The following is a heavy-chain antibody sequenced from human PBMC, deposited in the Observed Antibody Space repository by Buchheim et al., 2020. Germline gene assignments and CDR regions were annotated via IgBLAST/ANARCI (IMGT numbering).Heavy chain of an antibody. CDR1: GFTFGDYA. Sequence: EVQLVESGGGLVQPGRSLRLSCTASGFTFGDYAMSWFRQAPGKGLEWVGFIRSKAYGGTTEYAASVKGRFTISRDDSKSIAYLQMNSLKTEDTAVYYCTRESDRFRRWLPFSGYWGQGTL. V-gene: IGHV3-49*03. D-gene: IGHD5-24*01. J-gene: IGHJ4*02. CDR2: IRSKAYGGTT. CDR3: TRESDRFRRWLPFSGY.